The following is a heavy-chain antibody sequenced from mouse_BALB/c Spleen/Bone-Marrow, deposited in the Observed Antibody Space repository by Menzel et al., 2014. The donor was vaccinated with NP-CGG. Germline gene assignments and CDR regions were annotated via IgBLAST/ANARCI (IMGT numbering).Heavy chain of an antibody. Sequence: DVKLQESGAELVKPGVSVKLSCTASGFNIKDTYMHWVKQRPEQGLEWIGRIDPANGNTKYDPKFQGKATITADTSSNTAYLQLSSLTSEDTAVYYCARYYYAMDYWGQGTSVTVSS. CDR3: ARYYYAMDY. V-gene: IGHV14-3*02. CDR1: GFNIKDTY. CDR2: IDPANGNT. J-gene: IGHJ4*01.